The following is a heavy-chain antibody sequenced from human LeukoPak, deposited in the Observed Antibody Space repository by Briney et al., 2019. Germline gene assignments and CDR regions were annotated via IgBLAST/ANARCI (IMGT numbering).Heavy chain of an antibody. CDR1: GGSISNYY. CDR3: ARALSGTYGLFQH. Sequence: PSETPSLTCTVSGGSISNYYWSWIRQPPGKGLEWIGYIYYSGSTYYNPSLRSRVTISVDTSKNQFSLNLNSVTAADTAVYYCARALSGTYGLFQHWGQGTLVTVSS. J-gene: IGHJ1*01. V-gene: IGHV4-59*01. D-gene: IGHD1-26*01. CDR2: IYYSGST.